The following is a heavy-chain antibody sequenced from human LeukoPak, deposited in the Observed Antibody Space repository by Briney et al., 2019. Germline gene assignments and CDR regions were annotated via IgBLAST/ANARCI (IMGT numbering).Heavy chain of an antibody. CDR1: DDSFSSHY. J-gene: IGHJ3*02. Sequence: SETLSLTRAVSDDSFSSHYWTWIRQPPGKGLEWIGYISYIGSTNYNPSLKSRVTISIDTSKNQFSLKLSSVTAADTAVYYCARDLVTVTKGFDIWGQGTMVSVSS. V-gene: IGHV4-59*11. CDR3: ARDLVTVTKGFDI. CDR2: ISYIGST. D-gene: IGHD4-17*01.